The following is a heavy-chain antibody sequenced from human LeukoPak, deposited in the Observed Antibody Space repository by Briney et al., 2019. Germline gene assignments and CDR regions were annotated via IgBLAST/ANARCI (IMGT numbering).Heavy chain of an antibody. J-gene: IGHJ4*02. CDR2: IYSGGST. D-gene: IGHD5-18*01. V-gene: IGHV3-53*01. CDR1: GFTVSSTY. Sequence: GGSLRLSCAASGFTVSSTYMNSVRQAPGKGLEWVSVIYSGGSTNYADSVKGRFTISRDNSKNTLYLQMNSLRAEDTAVYYCIYGYTLDFWGQGTLVTVSS. CDR3: IYGYTLDF.